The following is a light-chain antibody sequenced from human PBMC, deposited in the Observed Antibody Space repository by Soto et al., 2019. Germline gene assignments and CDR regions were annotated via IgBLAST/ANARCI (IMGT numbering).Light chain of an antibody. Sequence: DIVMTQSPLSLPVTPGEPASISCRSSQTLLHSNGYNYLDWYLQKPGQSPQLLTSLGSDRASGVPDRFSGSGSGTDFTLKSRRVEAEDVGVYYCMQSLQTPWKFGEGTNVGI. J-gene: IGKJ1*01. CDR1: QTLLHSNGYNY. CDR3: MQSLQTPWK. V-gene: IGKV2-28*01. CDR2: LGS.